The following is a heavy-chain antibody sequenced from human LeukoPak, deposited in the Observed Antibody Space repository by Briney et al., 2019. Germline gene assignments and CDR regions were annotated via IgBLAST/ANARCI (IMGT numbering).Heavy chain of an antibody. D-gene: IGHD5-18*01. Sequence: HSGGSLRLSCAASGFTFSSYEMNWVRQAPGKGLEWVSYISSSGSTIYYADSVKGRFTISRDNAKNSLYLQMNSLRAEDTAVYYCARSPVWVYSYGEHWGQGTLVTVSS. CDR2: ISSSGSTI. V-gene: IGHV3-48*03. CDR3: ARSPVWVYSYGEH. J-gene: IGHJ4*02. CDR1: GFTFSSYE.